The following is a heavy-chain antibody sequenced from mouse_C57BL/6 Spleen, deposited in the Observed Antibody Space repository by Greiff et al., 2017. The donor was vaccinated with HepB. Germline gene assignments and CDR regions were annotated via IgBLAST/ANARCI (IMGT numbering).Heavy chain of an antibody. CDR1: GYTFTSYW. CDR3: ASLLRGFAY. D-gene: IGHD2-10*01. Sequence: VKLQQPGAELVKPGASVKLSCKASGYTFTSYWMQWVKQRPGQGLEWIGEIDPSDSYTNYNQKFKGKATLTVDTSSSTAYMQLSSLTSEDSAVYYGASLLRGFAYWGQGTLVTVSA. V-gene: IGHV1-50*01. CDR2: IDPSDSYT. J-gene: IGHJ3*01.